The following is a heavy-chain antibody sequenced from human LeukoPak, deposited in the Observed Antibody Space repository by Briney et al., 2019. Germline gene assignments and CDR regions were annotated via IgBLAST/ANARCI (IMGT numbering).Heavy chain of an antibody. D-gene: IGHD3-3*01. CDR2: IYYSGST. CDR3: ARLRFLEWKKENGMDV. CDR1: GGSLSSYY. J-gene: IGHJ6*02. V-gene: IGHV4-59*01. Sequence: SETLSLTCTVSGGSLSSYYWSWIRQPPGKGLEWIGYIYYSGSTNYNPSLKSRVTISVDTSKNQFSLKLSSVTAADTAVYYCARLRFLEWKKENGMDVWGQGTTVTVSS.